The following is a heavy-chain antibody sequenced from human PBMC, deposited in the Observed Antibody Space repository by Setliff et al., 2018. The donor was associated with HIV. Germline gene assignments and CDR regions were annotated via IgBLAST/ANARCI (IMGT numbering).Heavy chain of an antibody. J-gene: IGHJ4*02. CDR1: GFTFSSYA. CDR3: AKARDGTSVAVSSD. CDR2: ISVSGGNT. V-gene: IGHV3-23*01. Sequence: PGGSLRLSCAASGFTFSSYAMCWVRQAPGKGLEWVSSISVSGGNTYYADSVKGRFTISRDDSKNTLSLQMNSLRAEDTAVYYCAKARDGTSVAVSSDWGQGTLVTVSS. D-gene: IGHD1-26*01.